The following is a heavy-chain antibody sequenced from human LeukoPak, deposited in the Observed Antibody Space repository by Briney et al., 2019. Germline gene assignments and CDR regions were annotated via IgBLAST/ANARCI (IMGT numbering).Heavy chain of an antibody. CDR1: GFTFSSYA. CDR3: AKTRPLDSSSWSHGDY. V-gene: IGHV3-30-3*02. Sequence: GGSLRLSCAASGFTFSSYAMHWVRQARGKGLEWVAVISYDGSNKYYADSVKGRFTISRDNSKNTLYLQMNSLRAEDTAVYYCAKTRPLDSSSWSHGDYWGQGTLVTVSS. D-gene: IGHD6-13*01. CDR2: ISYDGSNK. J-gene: IGHJ4*02.